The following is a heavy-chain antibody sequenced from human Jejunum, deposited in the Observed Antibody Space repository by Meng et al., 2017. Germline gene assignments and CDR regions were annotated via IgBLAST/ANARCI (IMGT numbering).Heavy chain of an antibody. CDR1: GFTFSTAW. CDR3: TGVSTTRDY. Sequence: GGPLRLSCAASGFTFSTAWMGWVRQAPGKGLEWVARSKSETDGGTTDYPAPVKGRFTISRDDSTVTLSLQMNSLETEDTALYYCTGVSTTRDYWGQGTLVTVSS. CDR2: SKSETDGGTT. J-gene: IGHJ4*02. V-gene: IGHV3-15*01. D-gene: IGHD1-1*01.